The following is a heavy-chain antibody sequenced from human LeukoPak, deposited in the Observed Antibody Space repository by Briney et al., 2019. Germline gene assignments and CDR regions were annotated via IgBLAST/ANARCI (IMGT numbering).Heavy chain of an antibody. CDR3: ARDLRSSGWTENDY. CDR1: GYTFTTYG. J-gene: IGHJ4*02. V-gene: IGHV1-18*01. Sequence: ASVKVSCKASGYTFTTYGISWVRQSPGQGLEWMGWISAYNGNTNYAQKLQGRVTLTTDTSTSTAYMELRSLGSDDTAVYYCARDLRSSGWTENDYWGPGTLVTVSS. CDR2: ISAYNGNT. D-gene: IGHD6-19*01.